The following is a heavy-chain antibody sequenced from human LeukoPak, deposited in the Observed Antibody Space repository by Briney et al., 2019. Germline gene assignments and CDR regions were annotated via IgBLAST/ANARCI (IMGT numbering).Heavy chain of an antibody. D-gene: IGHD2-15*01. V-gene: IGHV4-31*03. CDR3: ARSIPRIIARLDAFDI. Sequence: SETLSLTCTVSGGSISSGGYYWSWIRQHPGKGLEWIGYIYYSGSTYYNPSLKSRVTISVDTSKNQFSLKLSSVTAADTAVYYCARSIPRIIARLDAFDIWGQGTMVTVSS. J-gene: IGHJ3*02. CDR1: GGSISSGGYY. CDR2: IYYSGST.